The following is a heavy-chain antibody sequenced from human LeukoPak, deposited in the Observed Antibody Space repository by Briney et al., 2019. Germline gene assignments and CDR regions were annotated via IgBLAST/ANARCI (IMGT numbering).Heavy chain of an antibody. Sequence: PAGSLRLSCAASGFTFDDYAMDWVRQTPGKGLEWVSLISGDGGSTYYADSVKGRFTISRENSKNSLYLQMNSLRTEDTALYYCAKDLAKWNYAIFEYWGQGTLVTVSS. V-gene: IGHV3-43*02. D-gene: IGHD1-7*01. CDR2: ISGDGGST. CDR1: GFTFDDYA. CDR3: AKDLAKWNYAIFEY. J-gene: IGHJ4*02.